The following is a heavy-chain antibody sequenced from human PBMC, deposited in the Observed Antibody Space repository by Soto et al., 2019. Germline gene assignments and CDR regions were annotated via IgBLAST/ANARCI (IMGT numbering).Heavy chain of an antibody. Sequence: SETLSLTCTVSGGSISSYYWSWIRQPPGKGLEWIGYIYYSGSTNYNPSLKSRVTISVDTSKNQFSLKLSSVTAADTAVYYCARLRDGYNSGFDYWGQGTLVTVSS. CDR2: IYYSGST. J-gene: IGHJ4*02. CDR3: ARLRDGYNSGFDY. V-gene: IGHV4-59*01. D-gene: IGHD5-12*01. CDR1: GGSISSYY.